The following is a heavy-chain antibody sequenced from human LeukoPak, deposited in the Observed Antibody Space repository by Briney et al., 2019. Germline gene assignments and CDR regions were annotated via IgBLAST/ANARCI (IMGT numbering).Heavy chain of an antibody. CDR2: ISYDGSNK. Sequence: PGRSLRLSCAASGFTFSSYAMHWVRQAPGKGLEWVAVISYDGSNKYYADSVKGRFTISRDNSKNTLYLQMNSLRAEDTAMYYCARAPGDHDYWGQGTLVTVSS. V-gene: IGHV3-30-3*01. CDR1: GFTFSSYA. J-gene: IGHJ4*02. CDR3: ARAPGDHDY. D-gene: IGHD2-21*02.